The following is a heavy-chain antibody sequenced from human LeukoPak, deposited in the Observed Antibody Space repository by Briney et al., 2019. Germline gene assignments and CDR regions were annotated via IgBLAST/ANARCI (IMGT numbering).Heavy chain of an antibody. J-gene: IGHJ4*02. CDR1: GYTFTSYA. CDR3: ARDARVGATFYCLAY. CDR2: INAGNGNT. D-gene: IGHD1-26*01. V-gene: IGHV1-3*01. Sequence: ASVKVSCKASGYTFTSYAMHWVRQAPGQRLEWMGWINAGNGNTKYSQKFQGRVTITRDISASTAYMELSSLRSEDTAVYYCARDARVGATFYCLAYWGQGTLVTVSS.